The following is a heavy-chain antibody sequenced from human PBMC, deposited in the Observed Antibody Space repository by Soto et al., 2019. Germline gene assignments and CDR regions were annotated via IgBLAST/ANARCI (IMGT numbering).Heavy chain of an antibody. CDR2: ITSNGRTT. V-gene: IGHV3-64D*06. Sequence: SCAASGFTFSTYGMHWVRQAPGKGLEYIAGITSNGRTTSSKDSVKGRFIISSDNSESTLYLQTSSLRFDDTAVYFCVKDHIATAGTGLYNWFDPWGQGTRVTVSS. CDR3: VKDHIATAGTGLYNWFDP. CDR1: GFTFSTYG. D-gene: IGHD6-13*01. J-gene: IGHJ5*02.